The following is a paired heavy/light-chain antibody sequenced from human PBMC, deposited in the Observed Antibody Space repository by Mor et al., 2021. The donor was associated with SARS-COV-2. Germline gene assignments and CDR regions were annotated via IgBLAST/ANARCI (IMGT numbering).Heavy chain of an antibody. Sequence: QVQLVESGGGVVQPGRSLKLSCAASGFTFSSYGMHWVRQAPGKGLEWVAIISYDGSNKYYADSVKGRFTISRDNSKNTLYLQMDSLRAEDTAVYYCAKDRGFYDSSGHYYSVGHFDYWGQGTLVTVSS. D-gene: IGHD3-22*01. CDR1: GFTFSSYG. CDR3: AKDRGFYDSSGHYYSVGHFDY. J-gene: IGHJ4*02. CDR2: ISYDGSNK. V-gene: IGHV3-30*18.
Light chain of an antibody. J-gene: IGKJ4*01. Sequence: DIQMTQSPSTLSASVGDRVTITCRASQSINTWLAWYQQKPGKAPKLLIYKASSLESGVPSRFSGSGSGTEFTLTISSLQPDDFATYYCQQYNNYFALTFGGGTKVEIK. CDR3: QQYNNYFALT. CDR1: QSINTW. V-gene: IGKV1-5*03. CDR2: KAS.